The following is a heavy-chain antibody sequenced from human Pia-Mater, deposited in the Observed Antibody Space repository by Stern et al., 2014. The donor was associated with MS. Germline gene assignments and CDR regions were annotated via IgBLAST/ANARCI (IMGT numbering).Heavy chain of an antibody. CDR2: IYPYDSDT. CDR3: ARHVQGFDY. Sequence: EVQLVESGAEVTQPGESLKISCKLSGYSFTIYYIAWVRQMPGKGLEWMGVIYPYDSDTTYSPSFQGQVTISADKSITTAYLQWSSLRASDTAMYYCARHVQGFDYWGQGTLVTGSS. J-gene: IGHJ4*02. CDR1: GYSFTIYY. V-gene: IGHV5-51*01.